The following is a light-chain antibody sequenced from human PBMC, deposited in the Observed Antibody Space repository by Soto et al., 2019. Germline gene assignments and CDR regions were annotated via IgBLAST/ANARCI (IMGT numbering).Light chain of an antibody. J-gene: IGKJ2*01. V-gene: IGKV3-15*01. Sequence: EIVMTQSPATLSVSPRERATLSCRAIQSVSSNLAWYQQKPGQAPSLLIYGASTMATGIPARFSGSGSVTEFTLTFSSLQSEGFAVYYCQQYKNWPHTFGQGTKLEIK. CDR3: QQYKNWPHT. CDR1: QSVSSN. CDR2: GAS.